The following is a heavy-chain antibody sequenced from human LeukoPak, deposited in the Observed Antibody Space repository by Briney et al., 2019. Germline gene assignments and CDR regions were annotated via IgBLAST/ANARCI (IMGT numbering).Heavy chain of an antibody. CDR3: ARADSSSHAFDI. CDR2: IYYSGST. Sequence: SETLSLTCTVSGGSISSGDYYWSWIRQPPGKGLEWVGYIYYSGSTYYNPSLRSRGTISEDTSKNQFSLKLTSVTAADTAVYYCARADSSSHAFDIWGQGTMVTVSS. V-gene: IGHV4-30-4*08. D-gene: IGHD3-22*01. J-gene: IGHJ3*02. CDR1: GGSISSGDYY.